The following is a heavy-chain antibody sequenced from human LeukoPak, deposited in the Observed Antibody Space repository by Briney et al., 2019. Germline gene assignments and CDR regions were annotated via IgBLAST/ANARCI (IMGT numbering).Heavy chain of an antibody. CDR1: GGSISSYY. CDR2: IYYGGST. V-gene: IGHV4-59*01. J-gene: IGHJ5*02. CDR3: ARDSPVSRRFDP. Sequence: SETLSLTCTVSGGSISSYYWSWIRQPPGKGLEWIGYIYYGGSTNYNPSLKSRVTISVDTSKNQFSLKLSSVTAADTAVYYCARDSPVSRRFDPWGQGTLVTVSS.